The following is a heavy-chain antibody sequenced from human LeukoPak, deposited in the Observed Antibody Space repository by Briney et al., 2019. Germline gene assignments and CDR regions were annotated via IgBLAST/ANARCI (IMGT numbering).Heavy chain of an antibody. CDR3: ARDRGVTQPFDY. D-gene: IGHD3-10*01. CDR2: IYYSGST. CDR1: GGSISSYY. J-gene: IGHJ4*02. V-gene: IGHV4-59*01. Sequence: SETLSLTCTVSGGSISSYYWSWIRQPPGKGLEWIGYIYYSGSTNYNPSLKSRVTISVDTSKNQFPLKLSSVTAADTAVYYCARDRGVTQPFDYWGQGTLVTVSS.